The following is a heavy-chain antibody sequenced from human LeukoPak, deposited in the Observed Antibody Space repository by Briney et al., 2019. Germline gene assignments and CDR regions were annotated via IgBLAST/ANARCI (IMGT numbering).Heavy chain of an antibody. Sequence: SETLSLTCTVSGYSISSGYYWGWIRQPPGKGLEWIGSIYHSGSTYYNPSLKSRVTISVDTSKNQFSLKLSSVTAADTAVYYCARVSTGTTGSDAFDIWGQGTMVTVSS. CDR3: ARVSTGTTGSDAFDI. J-gene: IGHJ3*02. CDR2: IYHSGST. V-gene: IGHV4-38-2*02. D-gene: IGHD1-1*01. CDR1: GYSISSGYY.